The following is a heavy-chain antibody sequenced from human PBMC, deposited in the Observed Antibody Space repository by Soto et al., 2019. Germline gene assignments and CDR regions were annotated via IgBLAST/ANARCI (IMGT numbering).Heavy chain of an antibody. Sequence: QVQLQQWGAGLLKPSETLSLTCAVYGGSFSGYYWSWIRQPPVKGLEWLGAINHSGSTNYNTSLKSPVTISVDTSKNQFPLRLSSATAADTAVYYCARVIGYCSCGSCYYCAFDIWGQGTMVTVSS. V-gene: IGHV4-34*01. CDR2: INHSGST. CDR1: GGSFSGYY. CDR3: ARVIGYCSCGSCYYCAFDI. J-gene: IGHJ3*02. D-gene: IGHD2-15*01.